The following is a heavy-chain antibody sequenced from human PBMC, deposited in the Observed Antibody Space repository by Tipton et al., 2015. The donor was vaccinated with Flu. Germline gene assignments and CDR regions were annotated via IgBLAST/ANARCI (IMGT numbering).Heavy chain of an antibody. J-gene: IGHJ3*01. CDR1: GFTFSSYW. CDR3: ARAVGGAAAL. V-gene: IGHV3-7*03. Sequence: SLRLSCAASGFTFSSYWMHWVRQAPGKGLEWVANIKQDGSEKYYVDSVKGRFTISRDNAKNSVFLQMNSLRAEDTAVYYCARAVGGAAALWGQGTMVTVSS. CDR2: IKQDGSEK. D-gene: IGHD6-13*01.